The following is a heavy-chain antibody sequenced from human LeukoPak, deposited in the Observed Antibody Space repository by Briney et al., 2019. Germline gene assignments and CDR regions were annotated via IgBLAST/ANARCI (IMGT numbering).Heavy chain of an antibody. Sequence: GASLQISCQGSGYSFTSYWIGWVRQMPGKGLEWMGIIYPGDSDTRYSTSFQGQVTISADKAISTAYLQWRSLKASDTAMYDCARREVEQQLVLDAFDIWGQGTMVTVSS. CDR1: GYSFTSYW. CDR3: ARREVEQQLVLDAFDI. D-gene: IGHD6-13*01. V-gene: IGHV5-51*01. J-gene: IGHJ3*02. CDR2: IYPGDSDT.